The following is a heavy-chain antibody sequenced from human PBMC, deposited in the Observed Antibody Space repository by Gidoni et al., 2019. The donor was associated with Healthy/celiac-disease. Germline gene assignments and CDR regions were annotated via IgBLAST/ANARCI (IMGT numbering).Heavy chain of an antibody. CDR3: AKGPHIVGATRYYYYGMDV. D-gene: IGHD1-26*01. V-gene: IGHV3-23*01. CDR2: ISGSGGST. J-gene: IGHJ6*02. Sequence: EVQLLESGGGLVQPGGSLRLSCAASGFPFSSYALSWVRQAPGKGLEWVSAISGSGGSTYYADSVKGRFTISRDNSKNTLYLQMNSLRAEDTAVYYCAKGPHIVGATRYYYYGMDVWGQGTTVTVSS. CDR1: GFPFSSYA.